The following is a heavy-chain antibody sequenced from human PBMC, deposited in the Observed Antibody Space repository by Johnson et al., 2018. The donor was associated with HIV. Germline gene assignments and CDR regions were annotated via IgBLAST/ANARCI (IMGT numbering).Heavy chain of an antibody. J-gene: IGHJ3*02. CDR2: IKSKTDGGTT. V-gene: IGHV3-15*01. Sequence: VQLVESGGGLVKPGGSLRLSCAASGFTFSNAWMTWVRQAPGKGLEWVGRIKSKTDGGTTDYTAPVKGRFTISRDDSKNTLYLQMNSLKTEVTAVYFCTTRTWSDAFDILGRGTMVTVSS. CDR1: GFTFSNAW. CDR3: TTRTWSDAFDI. D-gene: IGHD1-1*01.